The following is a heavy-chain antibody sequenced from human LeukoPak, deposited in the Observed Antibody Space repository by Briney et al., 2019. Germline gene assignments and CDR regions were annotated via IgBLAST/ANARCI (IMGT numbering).Heavy chain of an antibody. D-gene: IGHD6-13*01. V-gene: IGHV4-61*09. J-gene: IGHJ1*01. CDR1: GGSISSGSYY. Sequence: SETLSLTCTVSGGSISSGSYYWRWIRQPAGKGLEWIGHIYTSGSTKYNPSLKSRVTISADTSKNQFSLKLSSVTAADTAVYYCARDFVIAATTEYFQYWGQGTLVTVSS. CDR2: IYTSGST. CDR3: ARDFVIAATTEYFQY.